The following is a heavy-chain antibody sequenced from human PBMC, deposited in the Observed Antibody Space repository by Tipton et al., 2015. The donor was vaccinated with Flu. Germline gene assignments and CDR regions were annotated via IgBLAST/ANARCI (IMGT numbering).Heavy chain of an antibody. CDR1: GGSISSTYY. V-gene: IGHV4-39*07. CDR2: ISTSGST. D-gene: IGHD5-12*01. Sequence: TLSLTCTVSGGSISSTYYWGWIRQPPGKGLEWIGRISTSGSTNYNASLESRVTMSRDTSKNHFSLRLSSATAADTALYYCARDLRGYSGYTGGDAFDLWGPGIMVTVSS. CDR3: ARDLRGYSGYTGGDAFDL. J-gene: IGHJ3*01.